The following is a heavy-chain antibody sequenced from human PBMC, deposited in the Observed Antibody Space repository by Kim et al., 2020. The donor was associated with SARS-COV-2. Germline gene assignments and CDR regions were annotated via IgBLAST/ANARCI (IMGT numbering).Heavy chain of an antibody. CDR3: AREFRGAAAGTNYYGMDV. J-gene: IGHJ6*02. D-gene: IGHD6-13*01. Sequence: QGRVTITADESTSTAYMELSSLRSEDTAVYYCAREFRGAAAGTNYYGMDVWGQGTTVTVSS. V-gene: IGHV1-69*01.